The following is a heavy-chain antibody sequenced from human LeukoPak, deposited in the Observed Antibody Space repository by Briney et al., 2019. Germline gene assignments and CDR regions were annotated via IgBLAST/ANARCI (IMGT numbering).Heavy chain of an antibody. Sequence: ASVKVSCKASGYTFTSYGISWVRQAPGQGLEWMGWISAYNGNTNYAQKLQGRVTMTRNTSISTAYMELSSLRSEDTAVYYCARRAMVRGARIDPWGQGTLVTVSS. CDR2: ISAYNGNT. D-gene: IGHD3-10*01. CDR1: GYTFTSYG. J-gene: IGHJ5*02. V-gene: IGHV1-18*01. CDR3: ARRAMVRGARIDP.